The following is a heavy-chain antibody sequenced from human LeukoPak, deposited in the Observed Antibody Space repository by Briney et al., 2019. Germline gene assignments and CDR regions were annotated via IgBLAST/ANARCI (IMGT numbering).Heavy chain of an antibody. CDR2: ISGGGST. D-gene: IGHD3-3*01. V-gene: IGHV3-23*01. J-gene: IGHJ6*02. CDR1: GFTFRSYA. CDR3: AKGEVIGGSYYYGMDV. Sequence: GGSLRLSCAASGFTFRSYAMSWVRQAPGKGLEWVPAISGGGSTYHADSVRGRFTISRDNSKNTLYLQMNSLRAEDTAVYYCAKGEVIGGSYYYGMDVWGQGTTVTVSS.